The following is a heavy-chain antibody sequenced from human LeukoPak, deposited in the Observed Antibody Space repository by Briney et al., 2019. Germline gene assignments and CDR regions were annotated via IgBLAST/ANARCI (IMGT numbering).Heavy chain of an antibody. CDR1: GFTLSSYA. J-gene: IGHJ4*02. Sequence: GGSLRLSCSASGFTLSSYAMHWVRQAPGKGLEYVSAISSNGGSTYYADSVKGRFTISRDNSKNTLYLQMSSLRAEDTAVYYCVKDQVAAAGYYFDYWGQGTLVTVSS. D-gene: IGHD6-13*01. CDR3: VKDQVAAAGYYFDY. V-gene: IGHV3-64D*06. CDR2: ISSNGGST.